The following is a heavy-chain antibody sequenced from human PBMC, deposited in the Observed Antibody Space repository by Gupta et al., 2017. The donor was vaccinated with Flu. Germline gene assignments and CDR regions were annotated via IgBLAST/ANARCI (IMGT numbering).Heavy chain of an antibody. CDR1: GFTVSSNY. Sequence: EVQLVESGGGLVQPGGSLRLSCAASGFTVSSNYMSWVRQAPGKGLEWVSVIYSGGSTYYADSVKGRFTISRHNSKNTLYLQMNSLRAEDTAVYYCARFSYGGNSVSDAFDIWGQGTMVTVSS. CDR2: IYSGGST. CDR3: ARFSYGGNSVSDAFDI. V-gene: IGHV3-53*04. D-gene: IGHD4-23*01. J-gene: IGHJ3*02.